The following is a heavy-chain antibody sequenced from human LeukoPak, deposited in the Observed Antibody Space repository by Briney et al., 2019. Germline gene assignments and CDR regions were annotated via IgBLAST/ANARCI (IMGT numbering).Heavy chain of an antibody. J-gene: IGHJ1*01. CDR1: GFTFSNFG. D-gene: IGHD2-21*02. CDR3: ATTQRSDVTQH. Sequence: GGSLRLSCAASGFTFSNFGMHWVRQAPGKGLEWVAVISYDGSNKYYADSVKGRFTISRDNSKNTLYLQMNSLRAEDTAVYYCATTQRSDVTQHWGQGTLVTVSS. CDR2: ISYDGSNK. V-gene: IGHV3-30*03.